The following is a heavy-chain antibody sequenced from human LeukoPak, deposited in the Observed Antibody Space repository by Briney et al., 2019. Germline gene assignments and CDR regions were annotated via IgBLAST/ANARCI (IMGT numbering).Heavy chain of an antibody. J-gene: IGHJ4*02. CDR1: GGTFSSYA. Sequence: SVKVSCKASGGTFSSYAISWVRQAPGQGLEWMGRIIPILGIANYAQKFQGRVTITADKSTSTAYMELSSLRSEDTAVYYCAREEEDEMAAIPYWGQGTLVTVSS. D-gene: IGHD5-24*01. V-gene: IGHV1-69*04. CDR2: IIPILGIA. CDR3: AREEEDEMAAIPY.